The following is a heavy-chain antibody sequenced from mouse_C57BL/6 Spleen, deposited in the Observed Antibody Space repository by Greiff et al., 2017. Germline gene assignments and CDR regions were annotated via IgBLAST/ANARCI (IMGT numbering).Heavy chain of an antibody. Sequence: VQLQQSGPELVKPGASVKISCKASGYAFRSSWMNWVKQRPGKGLEWIGRIYPGDGDTNYNGKFKGKATLTADKSSSTAYMQLSSLTSEDSAVYFCARGLTGTYWGKGTLVTVSA. J-gene: IGHJ3*01. V-gene: IGHV1-82*01. CDR1: GYAFRSSW. D-gene: IGHD4-1*01. CDR2: IYPGDGDT. CDR3: ARGLTGTY.